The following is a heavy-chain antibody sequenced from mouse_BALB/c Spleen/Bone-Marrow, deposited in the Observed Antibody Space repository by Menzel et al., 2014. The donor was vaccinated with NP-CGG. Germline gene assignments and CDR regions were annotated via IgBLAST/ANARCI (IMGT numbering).Heavy chain of an antibody. CDR2: ISYSGST. V-gene: IGHV3-2*02. J-gene: IGHJ3*01. Sequence: VQLKESGPGLVKPSQSLSLTCTVTGYSITSDYAWNWIRQFPGNKLEWMGYISYSGSTSYNPSLKSRISITRDTSKNPFFLQLNSVTTEDTATYYCARDGYRYDGFAYWGQGTLVTVSA. D-gene: IGHD2-14*01. CDR3: ARDGYRYDGFAY. CDR1: GYSITSDYA.